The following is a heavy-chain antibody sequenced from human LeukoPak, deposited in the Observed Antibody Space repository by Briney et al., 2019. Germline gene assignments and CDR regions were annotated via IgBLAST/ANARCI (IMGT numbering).Heavy chain of an antibody. CDR2: IYTSGST. Sequence: SETLSLTCTVSGGSISSYYWSWIRQPPGKGLEWIGYIYTSGSTNYNPSLKSRVTISVDTSKNQFSLKLSSVTAADTAVYYCARHGGSEQQLANDAFDIWAKGQWSPSLQ. CDR1: GGSISSYY. CDR3: ARHGGSEQQLANDAFDI. D-gene: IGHD6-13*01. J-gene: IGHJ3*02. V-gene: IGHV4-4*09.